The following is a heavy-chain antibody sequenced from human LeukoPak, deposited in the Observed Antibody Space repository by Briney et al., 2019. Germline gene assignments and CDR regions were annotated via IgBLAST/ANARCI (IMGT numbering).Heavy chain of an antibody. J-gene: IGHJ3*02. Sequence: GGSLRLSCAASGFTFSSCSMNWVRQAPGKGLEWVSSISSSSSYIYYADSVKGRFTISRDNAKNSLYLQMNSLRAEDTAVYYCARVGGYGSGPYAFDIWGQGTMVTVSS. CDR2: ISSSSSYI. CDR1: GFTFSSCS. V-gene: IGHV3-21*01. D-gene: IGHD3-10*01. CDR3: ARVGGYGSGPYAFDI.